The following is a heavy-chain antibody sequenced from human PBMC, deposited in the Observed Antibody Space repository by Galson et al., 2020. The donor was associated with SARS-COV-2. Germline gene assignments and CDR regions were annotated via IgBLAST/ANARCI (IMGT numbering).Heavy chain of an antibody. CDR3: ARQGQQQELFDY. CDR1: GYSILSGYF. CDR2: ISQSGTT. J-gene: IGHJ4*02. V-gene: IGHV4-38-2*01. D-gene: IGHD6-13*01. Sequence: SETLSLTCAVSGYSILSGYFWGWIRQPPGKGLEWIGSISQSGTTYYNPSLKSRVTISVDTSKNQFSLNLNSVTAADTAVYFCARQGQQQELFDYGGRGSLVTVSS.